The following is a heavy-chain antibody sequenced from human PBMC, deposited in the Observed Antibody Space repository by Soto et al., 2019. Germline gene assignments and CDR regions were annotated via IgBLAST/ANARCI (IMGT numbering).Heavy chain of an antibody. V-gene: IGHV3-23*01. D-gene: IGHD2-2*01. CDR1: GFTFSSYA. CDR3: AKDRCSTTSCTLYYYYMDV. CDR2: ISGSST. Sequence: EVQLLESGGGLVQPGGSLRLSCAASGFTFSSYAMNWVRQAPGKGLEWVSAISGSSTYYADSVKGRFTISRDNSKNTLYLHMNSLRAEDTAVYYCAKDRCSTTSCTLYYYYMDVWGKGTTVTVSS. J-gene: IGHJ6*03.